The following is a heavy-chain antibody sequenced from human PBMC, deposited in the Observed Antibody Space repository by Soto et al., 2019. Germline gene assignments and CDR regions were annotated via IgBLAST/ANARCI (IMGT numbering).Heavy chain of an antibody. J-gene: IGHJ4*02. CDR1: GFTFSNYV. D-gene: IGHD5-18*01. CDR3: AKGIGNVDTAMVT. V-gene: IGHV3-23*01. Sequence: LRLSCAASGFTFSNYVMSWVRQAPGKGLEWVSGISVTGGSTFHGDSVKGRFTISRDNSKNTLYLQMNSVRAEDTAVYYCAKGIGNVDTAMVTWGQGTLVTVSS. CDR2: ISVTGGST.